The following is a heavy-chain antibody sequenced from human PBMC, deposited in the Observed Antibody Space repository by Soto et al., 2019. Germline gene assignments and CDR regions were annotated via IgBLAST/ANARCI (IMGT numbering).Heavy chain of an antibody. D-gene: IGHD3-22*01. CDR3: ARDYYKYYDSSGYYRSPAY. J-gene: IGHJ4*02. CDR2: ISYDGSDK. Sequence: PGGSLRLSCAASGFTFSSYAMHWVRQAPGKGLEWVALISYDGSDKDYADSVKGQFTISRDNSRNMLFLQMNSLRAEDMAVYFCARDYYKYYDSSGYYRSPAYWGQGTLVTVSS. V-gene: IGHV3-30-3*01. CDR1: GFTFSSYA.